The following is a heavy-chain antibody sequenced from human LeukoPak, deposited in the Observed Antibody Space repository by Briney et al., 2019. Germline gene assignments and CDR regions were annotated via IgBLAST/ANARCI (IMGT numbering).Heavy chain of an antibody. CDR3: ARDHGICSGGSCYSYA. D-gene: IGHD2-15*01. V-gene: IGHV1-8*01. J-gene: IGHJ5*02. Sequence: GASVKVSCKASGYSLISYDINWVRQAAGQGLEWMGWMNPNSGRTGYAQTFQGRVTMTRDTSLNTAYMELSSLKSEDTAIYYCARDHGICSGGSCYSYAWGQGTLVTVSS. CDR1: GYSLISYD. CDR2: MNPNSGRT.